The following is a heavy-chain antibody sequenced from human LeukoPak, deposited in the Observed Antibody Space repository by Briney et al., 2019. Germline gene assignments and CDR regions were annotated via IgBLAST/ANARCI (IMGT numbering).Heavy chain of an antibody. CDR2: INHSGST. V-gene: IGHV4-34*01. CDR1: GGSFSGYY. Sequence: SETLSLTCAVYGGSFSGYYWSWIRQPPGKGLEWIGEINHSGSTNYNPSLKSRVTLSVDTSKNQFSLKLSSVTAADTAVYYCARGLFDYPFDYWGQGTLVTVSS. D-gene: IGHD4-11*01. CDR3: ARGLFDYPFDY. J-gene: IGHJ4*02.